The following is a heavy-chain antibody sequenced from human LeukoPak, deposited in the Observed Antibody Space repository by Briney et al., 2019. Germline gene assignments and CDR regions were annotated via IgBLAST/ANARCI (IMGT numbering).Heavy chain of an antibody. J-gene: IGHJ3*02. D-gene: IGHD2-2*01. Sequence: ASVKVSCKASGYTFTGYYMHWVRQAPGQGLEWMGWINPNSGGTNYAQKFQGRVTMTRDTSISTAYMELSRLRSDDTAVYYCAREIVVVPAAMGVGAFEIWGQGTMVTVSS. CDR3: AREIVVVPAAMGVGAFEI. CDR1: GYTFTGYY. V-gene: IGHV1-2*02. CDR2: INPNSGGT.